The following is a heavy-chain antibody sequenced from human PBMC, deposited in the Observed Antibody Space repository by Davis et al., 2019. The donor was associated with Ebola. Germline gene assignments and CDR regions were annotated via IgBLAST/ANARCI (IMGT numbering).Heavy chain of an antibody. CDR1: GFTFDDYA. CDR2: ISWNSGSI. CDR3: AGLSYYYYGMDV. Sequence: SLKISCAASGFTFDDYAMHWVRQAPGKGLDLVSGISWNSGSIGYADSVKGRFTISRDNAKNSLYLQMNSLRAEDTALYYCAGLSYYYYGMDVWGQGTTVTVSS. D-gene: IGHD3-16*02. V-gene: IGHV3-9*01. J-gene: IGHJ6*02.